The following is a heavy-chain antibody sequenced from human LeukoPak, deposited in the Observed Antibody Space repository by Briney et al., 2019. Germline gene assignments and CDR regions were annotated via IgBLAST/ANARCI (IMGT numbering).Heavy chain of an antibody. CDR1: GGSISSYY. V-gene: IGHV4-59*01. CDR3: ARGVVGATFGFFVGFDI. Sequence: SETLSLTCTVSGGSISSYYWSWIRQPPGKGLEWIGYLYDSGSTNYNPSLKSRVTISVDTSKNQFSLKLSSVTAADTAVYYCARGVVGATFGFFVGFDIWGQGTMVTVSS. CDR2: LYDSGST. D-gene: IGHD1-26*01. J-gene: IGHJ3*02.